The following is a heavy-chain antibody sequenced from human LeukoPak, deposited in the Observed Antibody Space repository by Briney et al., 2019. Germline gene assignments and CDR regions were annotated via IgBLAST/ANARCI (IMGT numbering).Heavy chain of an antibody. V-gene: IGHV4-34*01. CDR1: GGSFSGYY. CDR2: INHSGST. CDR3: ARVDWGYDSSGYYPNPHFDY. J-gene: IGHJ4*02. D-gene: IGHD3-22*01. Sequence: SETLSLTCAVYGGSFSGYYWSWIRQPPGKGLEWIGEINHSGSTNYNPSLKSRVTISVDTSKNQFSLKLSSVTAADTAAYYCARVDWGYDSSGYYPNPHFDYWGQGTLVTVSS.